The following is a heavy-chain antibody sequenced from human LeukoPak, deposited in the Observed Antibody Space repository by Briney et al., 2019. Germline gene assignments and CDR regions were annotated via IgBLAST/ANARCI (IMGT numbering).Heavy chain of an antibody. D-gene: IGHD1-26*01. J-gene: IGHJ4*02. CDR2: IVPILGIA. CDR1: GGTFNNYA. CDR3: ARDPIVGTTGSPDQ. V-gene: IGHV1-69*04. Sequence: SVKVSCKASGGTFNNYAISWVRQAPGQGLEWMGRIVPILGIANYAQEFQGRLIITADKATSSAYMELSSLRSEDTAVYYCARDPIVGTTGSPDQWGQGTRVTVSS.